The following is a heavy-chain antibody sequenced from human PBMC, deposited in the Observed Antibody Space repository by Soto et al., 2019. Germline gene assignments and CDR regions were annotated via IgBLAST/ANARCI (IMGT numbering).Heavy chain of an antibody. CDR2: ISSSGSTI. CDR3: ARDMSHSSSWYDDAFDI. CDR1: GFTFSSYE. J-gene: IGHJ3*02. Sequence: GSLRLSCAASGFTFSSYEMNWVRQAPGKGLEWVSYISSSGSTIYYADSVKGRFTISRDNAKNSLYLQMNSLRAEDTAVYYCARDMSHSSSWYDDAFDIWGQGTMVTVSS. V-gene: IGHV3-48*03. D-gene: IGHD6-13*01.